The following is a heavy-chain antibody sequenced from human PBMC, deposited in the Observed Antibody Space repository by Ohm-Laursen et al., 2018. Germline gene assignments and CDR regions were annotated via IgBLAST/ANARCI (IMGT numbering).Heavy chain of an antibody. D-gene: IGHD2-21*02. V-gene: IGHV3-21*04. CDR1: GFTFTTYT. CDR3: ARPYCGCNCSDPIDS. CDR2: INFSGRYI. J-gene: IGHJ4*02. Sequence: SLRLSCAASGFTFTTYTMNWLRQAPGKGLEWVSSINFSGRYIYYADAVKDRFTISRDHAKKSLFLQMNSLSVEDNAVYYCARPYCGCNCSDPIDSWGQGTLVTVSS.